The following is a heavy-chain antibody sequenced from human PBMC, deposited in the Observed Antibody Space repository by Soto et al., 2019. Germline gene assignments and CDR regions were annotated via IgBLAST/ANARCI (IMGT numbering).Heavy chain of an antibody. D-gene: IGHD6-13*01. CDR3: AKHQIAAAGTDPFDY. Sequence: PGESLKISCKGSGYSFTSYWIGWVRQMPGKGLEWMGIIYPGDSDTRYSPSFQGQVTISADKSISTAYLQWSSLKASDTAVYYCAKHQIAAAGTDPFDYWGQGTLVTVS. J-gene: IGHJ4*02. CDR2: IYPGDSDT. V-gene: IGHV5-51*01. CDR1: GYSFTSYW.